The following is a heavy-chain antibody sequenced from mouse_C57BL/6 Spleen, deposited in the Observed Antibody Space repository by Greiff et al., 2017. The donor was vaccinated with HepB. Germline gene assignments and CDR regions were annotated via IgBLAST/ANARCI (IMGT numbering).Heavy chain of an antibody. V-gene: IGHV1-50*01. D-gene: IGHD1-1*01. Sequence: QVQLQQPGAELVKPGASVKLSCKASGYTFTSYWMQWVKQRPGQGLEWIGEIDPSDSYTNYNQKFKGKATLTVDTSSSTAYMQLSSLTSEDSAVYYCARNYGSSYAMDYWGQGTSVTVSS. J-gene: IGHJ4*01. CDR1: GYTFTSYW. CDR3: ARNYGSSYAMDY. CDR2: IDPSDSYT.